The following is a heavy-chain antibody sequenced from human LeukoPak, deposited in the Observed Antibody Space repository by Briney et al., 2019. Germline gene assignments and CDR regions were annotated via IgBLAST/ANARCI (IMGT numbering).Heavy chain of an antibody. Sequence: PGGSLRLSCAASGFTFSSYAMSWVRQAPGKGLEWVSAISGSGGRTYYADSVKGRFTISRDNSKNTLYLQMNSLRAEDTAVYYCAKVEGYSNYFEFDYWGQGTLVTVSS. V-gene: IGHV3-23*01. J-gene: IGHJ4*02. CDR2: ISGSGGRT. CDR1: GFTFSSYA. D-gene: IGHD4-11*01. CDR3: AKVEGYSNYFEFDY.